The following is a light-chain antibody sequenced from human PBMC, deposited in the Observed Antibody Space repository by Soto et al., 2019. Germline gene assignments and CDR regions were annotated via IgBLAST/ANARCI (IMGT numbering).Light chain of an antibody. CDR2: DVN. V-gene: IGLV2-18*02. CDR1: NSDVGSYNR. Sequence: QSVLTQPPSVSGSPGQSVTIFCTGTNSDVGSYNRVSWYHQPPGTAPKLMIYDVNSRPSGVSDRFSGSKSGNTASLTISGLQAEDEGDYYCNSFTTSSTYVFGTGTKVTVL. CDR3: NSFTTSSTYV. J-gene: IGLJ1*01.